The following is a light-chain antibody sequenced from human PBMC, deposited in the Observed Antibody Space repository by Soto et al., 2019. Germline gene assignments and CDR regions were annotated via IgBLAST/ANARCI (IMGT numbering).Light chain of an antibody. CDR2: EVN. Sequence: QSALTQPPSASGSPGQSVTISCTGTSSDVGGYNYVSWYQHHPGKAPKLMIYEVNTRPSGVPDRFSGSKSGNTASLTVSGLQAEDEADYYCSSYAGSNNPFVFGTGTKVTVL. CDR1: SSDVGGYNY. J-gene: IGLJ1*01. V-gene: IGLV2-8*01. CDR3: SSYAGSNNPFV.